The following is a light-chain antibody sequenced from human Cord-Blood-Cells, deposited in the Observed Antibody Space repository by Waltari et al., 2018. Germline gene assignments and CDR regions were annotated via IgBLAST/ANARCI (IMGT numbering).Light chain of an antibody. CDR2: DAS. J-gene: IGKJ4*01. CDR3: QQRSNWLT. V-gene: IGKV3-11*01. CDR1: QSVSSY. Sequence: EIVLTQSPATLSLSPGERATLPCRASQSVSSYLAWYQQKPGQAPRLLIYDASNSATGIPARFSGSGSGTDFTLTISSLEPEDFAVYYCQQRSNWLTFGGGTKVEIK.